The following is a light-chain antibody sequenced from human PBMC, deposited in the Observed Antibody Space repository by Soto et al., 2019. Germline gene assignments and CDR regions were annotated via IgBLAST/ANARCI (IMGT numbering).Light chain of an antibody. CDR1: SGHTTYA. J-gene: IGLJ3*02. CDR2: VNIDGSN. CDR3: QPWCTGAHWV. Sequence: QPVLTQSPSPSASLGASVKLTCTLTSGHTTYAITRHQQQPEKGPRSLMRVNIDGSNNKGDGSPDRFSCSCSGAERDLTISTVQYEEEAAYYCQPWCTGAHWVFGEGTKLTVL. V-gene: IGLV4-69*02.